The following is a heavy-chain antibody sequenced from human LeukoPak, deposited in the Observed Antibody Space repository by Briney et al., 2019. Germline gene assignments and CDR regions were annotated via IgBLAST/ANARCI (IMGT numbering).Heavy chain of an antibody. D-gene: IGHD2-15*01. J-gene: IGHJ4*02. Sequence: SETLSLTCAVSGVSISSGGYSWSWIRQPPGKGLEWIGYIYHSGSTYYSPSLKSRVTISVDRFKNQFSLKLSSVTAADTAVYYCARAMVVAATHFDYWGQGTLVTVSS. CDR1: GVSISSGGYS. CDR3: ARAMVVAATHFDY. V-gene: IGHV4-30-2*01. CDR2: IYHSGST.